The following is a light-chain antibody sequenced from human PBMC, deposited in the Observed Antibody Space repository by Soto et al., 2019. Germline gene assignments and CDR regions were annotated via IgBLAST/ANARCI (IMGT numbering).Light chain of an antibody. J-gene: IGLJ2*01. CDR2: EVS. V-gene: IGLV2-14*01. CDR3: SSITSRRPLV. CDR1: SSDVGGYNY. Sequence: QSALTQPASVSGSPGQSITISCTGTSSDVGGYNYVSWYQQHPGKAPKLMIYEVSNRPSGVSNRFSGSKSGNTASLTISGLPAEGGADFFRSSITSRRPLVFRRRTKLTVL.